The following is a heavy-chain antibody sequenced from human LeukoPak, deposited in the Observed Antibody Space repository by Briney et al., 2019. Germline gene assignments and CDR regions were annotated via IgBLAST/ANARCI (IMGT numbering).Heavy chain of an antibody. CDR1: GYTFTSYY. D-gene: IGHD4-17*01. Sequence: WASVKVSCTASGYTFTSYYMHWVRQAPGQGLEWMGWINPNSGGTNYAQKFQGRVTMTRDTSISTAYMELSRLRSDDTAVYYCARVYDYGDYVDYWGQGTLVTVSS. J-gene: IGHJ4*02. CDR2: INPNSGGT. V-gene: IGHV1-2*02. CDR3: ARVYDYGDYVDY.